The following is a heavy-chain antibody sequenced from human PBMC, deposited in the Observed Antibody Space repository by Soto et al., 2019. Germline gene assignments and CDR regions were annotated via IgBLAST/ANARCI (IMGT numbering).Heavy chain of an antibody. CDR1: GGSISSSSYY. CDR3: ARILGWFGELSN. V-gene: IGHV4-39*01. D-gene: IGHD3-10*01. CDR2: IYYSGST. J-gene: IGHJ4*02. Sequence: QLQLQESGPGLVKPSETLSLTCTVSGGSISSSSYYWGWIRQPPGKGLEWIGSIYYSGSTYYNPSLKSRVTISGDTSKNQFALKRSSVTAADTAVYYCARILGWFGELSNWGQGTLVTVSS.